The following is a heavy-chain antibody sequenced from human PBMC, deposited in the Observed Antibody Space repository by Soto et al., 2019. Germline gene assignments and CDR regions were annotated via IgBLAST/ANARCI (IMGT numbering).Heavy chain of an antibody. J-gene: IGHJ2*01. CDR2: ISAYNGNT. D-gene: IGHD1-26*01. V-gene: IGHV1-18*01. CDR3: ARERRELLPPDYWDFDL. CDR1: GYTFTSYG. Sequence: QVQLVQSGAEVKKPGASVKVSCKASGYTFTSYGISWVRQAPGQGLEWMGWISAYNGNTNYAQKLQGRVTMTTDTSTSTAYIELRSLRSDDTAVYYCARERRELLPPDYWDFDLWGRGTLVTVSS.